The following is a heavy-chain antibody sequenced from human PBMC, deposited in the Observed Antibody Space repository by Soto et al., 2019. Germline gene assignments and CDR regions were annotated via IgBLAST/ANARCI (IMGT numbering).Heavy chain of an antibody. Sequence: EVQLVESGGGLVKPGGSLRLSCAASGFTFSNAWMNWVRQAPGKGLEWVGRIKGKTDGGTTDYAAPVKGRFTISRDDSKNTLYLQMNSLKTEDTAVYYCTTDHGMGYYDSSGYIYFDYWGQGTLVTVSS. V-gene: IGHV3-15*07. CDR3: TTDHGMGYYDSSGYIYFDY. D-gene: IGHD3-22*01. CDR1: GFTFSNAW. J-gene: IGHJ4*02. CDR2: IKGKTDGGTT.